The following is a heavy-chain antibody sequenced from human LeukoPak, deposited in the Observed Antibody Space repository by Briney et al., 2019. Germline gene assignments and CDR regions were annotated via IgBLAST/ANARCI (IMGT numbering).Heavy chain of an antibody. CDR2: INHSGST. CDR3: ARGMTDDY. CDR1: GGSFSGYY. Sequence: SETLSLTCAVYGGSFSGYYWSWIRQPPGKGLEWIGEINHSGSTNYNPSLKGRVTISVDTSKNQVSLKLSSVTAADTAVYYCARGMTDDYWGQGTLVTVSS. D-gene: IGHD3-16*01. V-gene: IGHV4-34*01. J-gene: IGHJ4*02.